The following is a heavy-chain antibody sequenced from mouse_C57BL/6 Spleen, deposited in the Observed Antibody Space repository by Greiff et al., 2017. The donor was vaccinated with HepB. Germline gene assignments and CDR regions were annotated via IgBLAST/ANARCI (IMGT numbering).Heavy chain of an antibody. CDR2: INPSSGYT. J-gene: IGHJ2*01. CDR3: ASGQGRVNSYYFDY. V-gene: IGHV1-4*01. Sequence: VQLQESGAELARPGASVKMSCKASGYTFTSYTMHWVKQRPGQGLEWIGYINPSSGYTKYNQKFKDKATLTADKSSSPAYMQLSSLTSEDSAVYYCASGQGRVNSYYFDYWGQGTTLTVSS. D-gene: IGHD3-3*01. CDR1: GYTFTSYT.